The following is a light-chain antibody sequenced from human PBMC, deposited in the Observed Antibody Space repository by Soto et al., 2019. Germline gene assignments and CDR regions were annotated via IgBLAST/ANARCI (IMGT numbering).Light chain of an antibody. J-gene: IGKJ1*01. CDR1: QTISNW. CDR2: KAS. CDR3: QHYNSYSEA. V-gene: IGKV1-5*03. Sequence: QMTESPSTLSASVGDRVTITCRASQTISNWLAWYQQKPGKAPKLLIYKASTLESGVPSRFSGSGSGTEFTLTISSLQHDDFATYYCQHYNSYSEAFGQGTKVENK.